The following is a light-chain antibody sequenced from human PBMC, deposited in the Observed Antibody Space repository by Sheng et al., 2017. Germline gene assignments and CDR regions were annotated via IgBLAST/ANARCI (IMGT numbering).Light chain of an antibody. Sequence: EIVITQSPATLSVSPGERATLSCRASQSVAINLAWYQQKPGQAPRLLIYGASSRATGIPDRFSGSGSGTDFTLTISRLEPEDFAVYYCQQYGSSPWTFGQGTKVEIK. V-gene: IGKV3-20*01. CDR2: GAS. J-gene: IGKJ1*01. CDR3: QQYGSSPWT. CDR1: QSVAIN.